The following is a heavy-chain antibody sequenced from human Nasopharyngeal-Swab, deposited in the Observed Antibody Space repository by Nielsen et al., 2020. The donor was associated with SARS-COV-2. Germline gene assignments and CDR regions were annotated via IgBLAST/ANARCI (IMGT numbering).Heavy chain of an antibody. J-gene: IGHJ5*02. CDR3: ARPSWRP. CDR1: GFTFSSYA. CDR2: ISGSGGSI. V-gene: IGHV3-23*01. Sequence: GESLKISCAASGFTFSSYAMSWVRQAPGKGMEWVSAISGSGGSIYYADSVKGRFPISRDNAKNSLYLQMNSLRAEDTAVYYCARPSWRPWGQGTLVTVSS.